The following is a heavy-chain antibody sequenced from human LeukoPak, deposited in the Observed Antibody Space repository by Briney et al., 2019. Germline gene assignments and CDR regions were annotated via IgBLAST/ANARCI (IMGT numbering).Heavy chain of an antibody. CDR2: IKEDGSEK. V-gene: IGHV3-7*05. CDR3: AREIGSAARGR. CDR1: GFTSDSYW. J-gene: IGHJ4*02. Sequence: GGSLRLSCVASGFTSDSYWMSWVRQAPGKGLEWVANIKEDGSEKYYVDSVKGRFTIARDNAKNSIYLQMNSLRVEDTAMYYCAREIGSAARGRWGQGTLVTVSS. D-gene: IGHD6-13*01.